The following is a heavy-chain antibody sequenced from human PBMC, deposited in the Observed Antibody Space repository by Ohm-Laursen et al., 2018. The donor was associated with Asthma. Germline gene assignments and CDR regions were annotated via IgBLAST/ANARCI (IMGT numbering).Heavy chain of an antibody. D-gene: IGHD3-9*01. J-gene: IGHJ4*02. CDR1: GASFSTYY. CDR3: AREDFDWPPGYCDY. Sequence: SETLSLTCTVSGASFSTYYWGWIRQPPGKGLEWIGYIYSTGSTNYNPSLESRVTISIDTSKNQFSLKLSSVTAADTAVYYCAREDFDWPPGYCDYWGQGTLVTVSS. CDR2: IYSTGST. V-gene: IGHV4-59*12.